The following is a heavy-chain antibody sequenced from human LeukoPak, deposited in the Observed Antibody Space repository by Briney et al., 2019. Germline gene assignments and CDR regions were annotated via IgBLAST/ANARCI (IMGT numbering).Heavy chain of an antibody. Sequence: SVKVSCKASGGTFSSYAISWVRQAPGQGLEWMGGIIPIFGTANYAQKFLGRVTITTDESTSTAYMELSSLRSEDTAVYYCARGPPPRSGMHYYYMDVWGKGTTVTVSS. CDR1: GGTFSSYA. J-gene: IGHJ6*03. CDR3: ARGPPPRSGMHYYYMDV. V-gene: IGHV1-69*05. CDR2: IIPIFGTA. D-gene: IGHD2-8*01.